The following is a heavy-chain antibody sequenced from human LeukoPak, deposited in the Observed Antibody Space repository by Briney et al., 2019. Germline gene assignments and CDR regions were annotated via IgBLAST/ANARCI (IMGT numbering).Heavy chain of an antibody. V-gene: IGHV4-34*01. J-gene: IGHJ4*02. CDR1: GGSFSGYY. CDR2: INHSGST. D-gene: IGHD4-17*01. CDR3: ASQYRDGDDFDY. Sequence: PSETLSLTCAVYGGSFSGYYWSWIRQPPGKGLEWIGEINHSGSTNYNPSLKSRVTISVDTSKNQFSLKLSSVTAADTAVYYCASQYRDGDDFDYWGQGTLVTVSS.